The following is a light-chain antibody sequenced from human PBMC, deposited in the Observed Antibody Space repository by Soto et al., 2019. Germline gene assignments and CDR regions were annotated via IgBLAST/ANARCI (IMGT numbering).Light chain of an antibody. V-gene: IGKV1-39*01. J-gene: IGKJ1*01. CDR1: QSINKY. CDR3: QQSYSTPWT. CDR2: AAS. Sequence: DIQMTQSPSSLSASVGDRVTITCRASQSINKYINWYQQKPGKAPKLLINAASSLQSGVPSRFSARGSGTDFTLTISNLQPEDFATYYCQQSYSTPWTFGQGTKVDIK.